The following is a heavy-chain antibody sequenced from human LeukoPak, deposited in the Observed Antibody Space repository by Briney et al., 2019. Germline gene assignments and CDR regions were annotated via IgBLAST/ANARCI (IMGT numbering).Heavy chain of an antibody. V-gene: IGHV4-59*01. CDR3: ARSTLTTVPHFDY. Sequence: SETLSLTCTVSGGSISSYYWSWIRQPPGKGLEWIGYIYYSGSTNYNPSLKSRVTISVDTSKNQFSLKLSSVTAADTAVYYCARSTLTTVPHFDYWGQGTLVTVSS. CDR2: IYYSGST. CDR1: GGSISSYY. D-gene: IGHD4-17*01. J-gene: IGHJ4*02.